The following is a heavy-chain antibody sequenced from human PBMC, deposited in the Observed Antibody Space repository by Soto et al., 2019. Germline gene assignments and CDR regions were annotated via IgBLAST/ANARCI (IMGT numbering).Heavy chain of an antibody. Sequence: SVKVSCTASGGTFSSYAISWVRQAPGQGLEWMGGIIPIFGTANYAQKFQGRVTITADESTSTAYMELSSLRSEDTAVYYCARARYCGGDCYSLDYWGQGTLVTAPQ. D-gene: IGHD2-21*02. V-gene: IGHV1-69*13. CDR1: GGTFSSYA. CDR3: ARARYCGGDCYSLDY. J-gene: IGHJ4*02. CDR2: IIPIFGTA.